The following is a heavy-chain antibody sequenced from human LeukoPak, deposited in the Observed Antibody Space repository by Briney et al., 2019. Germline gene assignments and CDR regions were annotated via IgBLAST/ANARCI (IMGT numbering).Heavy chain of an antibody. V-gene: IGHV3-11*01. J-gene: IGHJ4*02. Sequence: PGGSLRLSCAASEFTLSDYYMSWIRQAPGSRLEWVSYLSSSGDTIYYADSVKGRFTISRDNAKNSLYLQMNSLRAEDTAVYYCARAYDNSGYSRDPTDYWGQGTLVTVSS. CDR1: EFTLSDYY. CDR3: ARAYDNSGYSRDPTDY. CDR2: LSSSGDTI. D-gene: IGHD3-22*01.